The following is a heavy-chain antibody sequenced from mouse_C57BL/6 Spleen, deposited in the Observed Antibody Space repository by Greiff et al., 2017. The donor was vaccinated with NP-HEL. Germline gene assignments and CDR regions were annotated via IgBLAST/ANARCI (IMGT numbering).Heavy chain of an antibody. CDR2: INPSSGYT. CDR3: ARERDYYGSGGYFDV. Sequence: LVESGAELARPGASVKMSSKASGYTFTSYTMHWVKQRPGQGLEWIGYINPSSGYTKYNQKFKDKATLTADKSSSTAYMQLSSLTSEDSAVYYCARERDYYGSGGYFDVWGTGTTVTVSS. D-gene: IGHD1-1*01. CDR1: GYTFTSYT. J-gene: IGHJ1*03. V-gene: IGHV1-4*01.